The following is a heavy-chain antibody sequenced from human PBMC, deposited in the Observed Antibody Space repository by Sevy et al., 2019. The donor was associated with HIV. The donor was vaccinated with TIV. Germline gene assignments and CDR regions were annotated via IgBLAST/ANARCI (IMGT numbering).Heavy chain of an antibody. CDR2: ISGSGVDT. CDR3: AKEVRGPGQPWSYAMDV. CDR1: GFTFGSYA. Sequence: GGSLRLSCAASGFTFGSYAMAWVRQAPGKALEWLSAISGSGVDTYYADSVKGRFTISRDNSRNTLYLQMNSLSAEDTAVYYCAKEVRGPGQPWSYAMDVWGQGTTVTVSS. D-gene: IGHD5-18*01. V-gene: IGHV3-23*01. J-gene: IGHJ6*01.